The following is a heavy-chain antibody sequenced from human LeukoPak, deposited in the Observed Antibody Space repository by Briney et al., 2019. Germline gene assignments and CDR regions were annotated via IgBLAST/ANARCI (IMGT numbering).Heavy chain of an antibody. V-gene: IGHV3-74*01. CDR1: GFTFSSYW. J-gene: IGHJ3*02. CDR2: ININGGRT. Sequence: PGGSLRLSCAASGFTFSSYWMHWVRQAPGKGLVWVSRININGGRTSYADSVKGRFTISRDNAKNTLYLQMNSLRAEDTAVYYRASRGVRRDYYDSSGYIGDAFDIWGQGTMVTVSS. D-gene: IGHD3-22*01. CDR3: ASRGVRRDYYDSSGYIGDAFDI.